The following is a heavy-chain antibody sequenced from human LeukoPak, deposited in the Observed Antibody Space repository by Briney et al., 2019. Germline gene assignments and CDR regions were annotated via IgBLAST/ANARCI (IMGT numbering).Heavy chain of an antibody. CDR1: GFTLTNAW. Sequence: GGSLRLICAASGFTLTNAWMSWVRQAPGKGLECVGRIKSKSDGGTTDYASPVKGRFTISRDDSENMLYLQINSLKTEDTALYYCTTDDYSDWGQGTLVTVSS. CDR3: TTDDYSD. D-gene: IGHD4-11*01. J-gene: IGHJ4*02. CDR2: IKSKSDGGTT. V-gene: IGHV3-15*01.